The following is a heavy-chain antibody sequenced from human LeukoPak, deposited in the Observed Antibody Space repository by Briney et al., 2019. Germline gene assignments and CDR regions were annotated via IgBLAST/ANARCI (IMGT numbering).Heavy chain of an antibody. J-gene: IGHJ4*02. CDR1: GGSFSGYY. CDR2: INHSGST. V-gene: IGHV4-34*01. Sequence: PSETLSLTCAVYGGSFSGYYWSWIRQPPGKGLEWIGEINHSGSTNYNPSLKSRVTISVDTSENQFSLKLSSVTAADTAVYYCARVANPFLIVVVPAAAGYFDYWGQGTLVTVSS. D-gene: IGHD2-2*01. CDR3: ARVANPFLIVVVPAAAGYFDY.